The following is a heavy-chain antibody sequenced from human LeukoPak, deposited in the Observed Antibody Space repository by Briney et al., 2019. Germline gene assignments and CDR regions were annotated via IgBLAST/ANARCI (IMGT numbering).Heavy chain of an antibody. CDR3: ARGRWGGYYDYVWGSYRSDY. Sequence: SETLSLTCAVHGGSFSGYYWSWIRQPPGKGLEWIGEINHSGSTNYNPSLKSRVTISVDTSKNQFSLKLSSVTAADTAVYYCARGRWGGYYDYVWGSYRSDYWGQGTLVTVSS. CDR1: GGSFSGYY. J-gene: IGHJ4*02. D-gene: IGHD3-16*02. CDR2: INHSGST. V-gene: IGHV4-34*01.